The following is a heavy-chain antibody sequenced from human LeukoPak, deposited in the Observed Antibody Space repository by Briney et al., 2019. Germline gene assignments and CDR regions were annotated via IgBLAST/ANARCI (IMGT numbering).Heavy chain of an antibody. CDR3: ARTRYSSGGAYYYGVDV. CDR1: GDSDSSNNAA. Sequence: SQTLSLTCAISGDSDSSNNAAWNWIRQSPSRGLEWLGRAYYRSKWFNDYAISVKSRITITSDTSKNQFSLQLNSVTPEDTAVYYCARTRYSSGGAYYYGVDVWGQGTTVTVSS. D-gene: IGHD6-19*01. V-gene: IGHV6-1*01. CDR2: AYYRSKWFN. J-gene: IGHJ6*02.